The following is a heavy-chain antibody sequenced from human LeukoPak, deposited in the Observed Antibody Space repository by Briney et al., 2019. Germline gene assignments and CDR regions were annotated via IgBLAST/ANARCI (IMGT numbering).Heavy chain of an antibody. Sequence: QSGGSLRLSCAASGFTFNFFSMYWVRQSPSKGLEWVAVISYDATNEYYADSVKGRFTISRDDSKSTLYLQMNSLRAEDTAVYYRVRDFASGSYYNLFDYWGQGTLVTVSS. CDR2: ISYDATNE. D-gene: IGHD3-10*01. CDR3: VRDFASGSYYNLFDY. J-gene: IGHJ4*02. CDR1: GFTFNFFS. V-gene: IGHV3-30*04.